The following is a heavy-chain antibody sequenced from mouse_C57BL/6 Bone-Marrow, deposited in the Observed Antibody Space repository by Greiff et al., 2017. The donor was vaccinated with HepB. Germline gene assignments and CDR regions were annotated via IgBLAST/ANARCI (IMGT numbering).Heavy chain of an antibody. J-gene: IGHJ2*01. CDR1: GYTFTSYG. V-gene: IGHV1-81*01. Sequence: VQLQESGAELARPGASVKLSCKASGYTFTSYGISWVKQSTGQGLEWIGEIYPRSGNTYYNEKFKGKATLTADKSSSTAYMELRSLTSEDSAVYFCASPNYGSSYVDYFDYWGQGTTLTVSS. CDR3: ASPNYGSSYVDYFDY. CDR2: IYPRSGNT. D-gene: IGHD1-1*01.